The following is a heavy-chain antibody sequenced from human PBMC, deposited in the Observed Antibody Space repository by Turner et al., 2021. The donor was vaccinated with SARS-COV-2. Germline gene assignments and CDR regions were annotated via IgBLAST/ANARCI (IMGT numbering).Heavy chain of an antibody. CDR2: IYYSGST. D-gene: IGHD2-21*02. Sequence: QLQLQESGPGLVKPSETLSLTCTVSGGSISSSSYYWGWIRQPPGKGLEWIGSIYYSGSTYYNPSRKSRVTISVDTSKNQFSLKLSSVTAADTAVYYCVRDGGDPPRYFQHWGQGTLVTVSS. J-gene: IGHJ1*01. V-gene: IGHV4-39*02. CDR3: VRDGGDPPRYFQH. CDR1: GGSISSSSYY.